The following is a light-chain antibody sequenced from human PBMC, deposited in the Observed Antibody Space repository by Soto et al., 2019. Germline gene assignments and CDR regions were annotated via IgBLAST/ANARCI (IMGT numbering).Light chain of an antibody. CDR1: QSMNDW. CDR3: LRYNAFSQT. Sequence: DIQMTQSPSTLSASVGDRVTITCRASQSMNDWLAWYQQKPGKPPKVLIYDASSLQSGVPSRFSGSGSGTEFTLTIGSLQPADVATYYCLRYNAFSQTFGQGTKVEI. J-gene: IGKJ1*01. V-gene: IGKV1-5*01. CDR2: DAS.